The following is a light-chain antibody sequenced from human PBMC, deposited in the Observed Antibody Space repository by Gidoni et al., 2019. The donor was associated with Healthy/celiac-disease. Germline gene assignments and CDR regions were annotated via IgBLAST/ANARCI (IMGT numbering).Light chain of an antibody. Sequence: EIVLTQSPATLSFSPGERATLPCRASQSVSSYLAWYQQKPGQAPRLLIYDAANRATGIPARFSGSGSGTDFTLTSSSLEPEDVAVYYCQHGGFTFGPGTKVDIK. J-gene: IGKJ3*01. CDR2: DAA. CDR3: QHGGFT. CDR1: QSVSSY. V-gene: IGKV3-11*01.